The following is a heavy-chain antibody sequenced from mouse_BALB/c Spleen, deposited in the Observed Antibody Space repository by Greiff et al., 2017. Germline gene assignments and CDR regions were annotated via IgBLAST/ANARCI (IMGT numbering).Heavy chain of an antibody. D-gene: IGHD1-1*01. CDR2: IHYSGST. J-gene: IGHJ2*01. CDR1: GYSFTSCYR. CDR3: ARYGSSYDLDY. V-gene: IGHV3-1*02. Sequence: EVQLQESGPDLVKPSQSLSLTCTVSGYSFTSCYRRYWIRQCPGNILEWMGYIHYSGSTNYNPSLKRRISITQDTSKNQFFLQLNTVTTEDTATYYCARYGSSYDLDYWGQGTTLTVSS.